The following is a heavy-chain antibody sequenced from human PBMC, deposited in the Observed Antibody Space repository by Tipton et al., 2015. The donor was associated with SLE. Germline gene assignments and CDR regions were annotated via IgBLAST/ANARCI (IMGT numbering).Heavy chain of an antibody. CDR1: GGSISNHY. Sequence: TLSLTCTVSGGSISNHYWSWIRQPPGKGLEWIGRLHSSGSTKYNPSLNSRVTMSLDESKSQFSLTLSSVTAADTAVYYCARAVAIFGGVNRGYYMDVWGKGTTVTVSS. D-gene: IGHD3-3*01. J-gene: IGHJ6*03. V-gene: IGHV4-4*07. CDR2: LHSSGST. CDR3: ARAVAIFGGVNRGYYMDV.